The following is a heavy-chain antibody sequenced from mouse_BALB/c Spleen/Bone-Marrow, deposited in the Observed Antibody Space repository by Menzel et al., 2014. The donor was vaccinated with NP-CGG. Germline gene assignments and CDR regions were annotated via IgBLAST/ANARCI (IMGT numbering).Heavy chain of an antibody. D-gene: IGHD2-12*01. J-gene: IGHJ4*01. CDR2: IRSKSKNYAT. Sequence: EVKLVESGGGLVQPKGSLKLSCAASGFTFNIYAMNWVRQAPGKGLEWVARIRSKSKNYATYYADSVKDRFTMSRDDSQSMLHLQVNSLKTEDTAMYYCVRHSYHDNSLDYWGQGISVIVSS. V-gene: IGHV10-1*02. CDR1: GFTFNIYA. CDR3: VRHSYHDNSLDY.